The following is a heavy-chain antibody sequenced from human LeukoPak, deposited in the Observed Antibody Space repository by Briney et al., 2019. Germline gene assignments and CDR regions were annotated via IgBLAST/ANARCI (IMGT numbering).Heavy chain of an antibody. V-gene: IGHV1-69*05. Sequence: SVKVSCKASGGTFSSYAMSWVRQAPGQGLEWMGMIIPIFGTANYAQKFQGRVTITTDESTSTAYMELSSLRSEDTAVYYCARGGPQLTPLDYWGQGTLVTVSS. CDR1: GGTFSSYA. CDR2: IIPIFGTA. D-gene: IGHD1-1*01. CDR3: ARGGPQLTPLDY. J-gene: IGHJ4*02.